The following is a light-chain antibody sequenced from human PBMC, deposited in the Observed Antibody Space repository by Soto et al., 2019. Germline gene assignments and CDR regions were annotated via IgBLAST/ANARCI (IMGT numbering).Light chain of an antibody. CDR2: DAS. V-gene: IGKV1-33*01. Sequence: DIQMTQSPSSLSSSVGDRVTITCQASQDISNYLNWYHQKPGKAPKLLIYDASTLETGVPSRFSGSRSCTDFTFTISSLQPEDIATFYCRQYDNLQAFTFGQGTKLEIK. CDR1: QDISNY. CDR3: RQYDNLQAFT. J-gene: IGKJ2*01.